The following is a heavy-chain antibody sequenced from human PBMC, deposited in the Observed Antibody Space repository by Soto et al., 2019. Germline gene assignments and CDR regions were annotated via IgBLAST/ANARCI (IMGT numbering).Heavy chain of an antibody. V-gene: IGHV3-21*01. Sequence: EVQLVESGGGLVKPGGSLRLSCTGSGFPFSAYNINWVRQAPGKGLEWVSSITVGSSHIYQPNSMKGRFTISRDDAKNSVYLQIDSLRDEDTALYDCSRSPEVGVRGDYWGQGTLVTVAS. J-gene: IGHJ4*02. CDR2: ITVGSSHI. CDR3: SRSPEVGVRGDY. D-gene: IGHD3-16*01. CDR1: GFPFSAYN.